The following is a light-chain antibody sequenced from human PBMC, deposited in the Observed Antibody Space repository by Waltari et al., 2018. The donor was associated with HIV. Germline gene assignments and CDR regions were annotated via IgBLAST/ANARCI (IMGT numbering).Light chain of an antibody. J-gene: IGLJ1*01. CDR2: GNN. CDR1: SSNIGADYD. Sequence: QSVLTQPPSVSGAPGQRVTISCTGSSSNIGADYDVHWYQQLLGIAPKLLIHGNNNRPSGVPDRCSGSKSGTSASLAITGLQAEDEAVYSCQSYDSSLSGYVFGTGTKVTVL. V-gene: IGLV1-40*01. CDR3: QSYDSSLSGYV.